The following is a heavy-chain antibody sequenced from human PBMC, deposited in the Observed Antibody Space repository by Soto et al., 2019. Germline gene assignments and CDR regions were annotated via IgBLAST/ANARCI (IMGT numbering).Heavy chain of an antibody. CDR1: GDSVSSNNAA. D-gene: IGHD3-3*01. CDR2: TYYRSMWYN. CDR3: TRERTGHYDFFDF. J-gene: IGHJ4*02. V-gene: IGHV6-1*01. Sequence: QVLLQQSGPELVKPSQTLSVTCVISGDSVSSNNAAWNWVRQSPSRGLEWLGRTYYRSMWYNDFAVSVESRININSDTSKNQFSLQLTSATPEDTAVYYCTRERTGHYDFFDFWGQGILITVSS.